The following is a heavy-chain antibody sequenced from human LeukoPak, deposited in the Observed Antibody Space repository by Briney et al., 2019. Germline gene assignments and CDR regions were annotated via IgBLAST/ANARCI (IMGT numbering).Heavy chain of an antibody. D-gene: IGHD2-2*02. CDR3: ARAVVPAAILDYYYYYMDV. Sequence: GGSLRLSCAASGFTFSSYSMNWVRQAPGKGLEWVSSISSSSSYIYYADSVKGRFTISRDTAKNSLYLQMNSLRAEDTAVYYCARAVVPAAILDYYYYYMDVWGKGTTVTVSS. V-gene: IGHV3-21*01. J-gene: IGHJ6*03. CDR2: ISSSSSYI. CDR1: GFTFSSYS.